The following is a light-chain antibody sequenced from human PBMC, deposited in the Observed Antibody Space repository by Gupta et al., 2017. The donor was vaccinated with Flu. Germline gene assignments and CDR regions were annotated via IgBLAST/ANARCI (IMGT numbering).Light chain of an antibody. Sequence: PSSLSASVGDRVTITCRASQSISSYLNWYQQIPGTAPRLLIYAASNLQRGVPSRFSGSGSGTDFTLTISSLQPEDFATYYCQQSDSTPSTFGPGTKVDI. V-gene: IGKV1-39*01. CDR2: AAS. CDR3: QQSDSTPST. J-gene: IGKJ3*01. CDR1: QSISSY.